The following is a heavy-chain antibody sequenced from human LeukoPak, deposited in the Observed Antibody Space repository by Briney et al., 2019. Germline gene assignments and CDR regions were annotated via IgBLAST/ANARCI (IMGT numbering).Heavy chain of an antibody. J-gene: IGHJ4*02. D-gene: IGHD6-19*01. CDR1: GFTFDDYS. CDR3: AKEGPTAVAGYFDY. CDR2: IVVDGGSA. Sequence: GGSLRLSCAASGFTFDDYSIHWVRQVPGKGLEWVSLIVVDGGSAYYADSVKGRFTISRDNSKNSLYLQMNSLRADDTALYYCAKEGPTAVAGYFDYWAREPWSPSPQ. V-gene: IGHV3-43*02.